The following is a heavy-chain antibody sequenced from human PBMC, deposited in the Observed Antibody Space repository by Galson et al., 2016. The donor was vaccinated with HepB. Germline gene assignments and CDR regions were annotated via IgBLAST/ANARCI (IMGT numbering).Heavy chain of an antibody. CDR3: ARDSQTFTGSNYEFDP. J-gene: IGHJ5*02. D-gene: IGHD3-16*01. CDR2: LIGRGGDT. CDR1: GFTFSNYA. Sequence: LRLSCAASGFTFSNYAMAWVRQAPGKGLEWVSILIGRGGDTYYADSVKGRFTISRDNSQNKLYLQMNTLRADDTALYYCARDSQTFTGSNYEFDPWGQGTLVTVSS. V-gene: IGHV3-23*01.